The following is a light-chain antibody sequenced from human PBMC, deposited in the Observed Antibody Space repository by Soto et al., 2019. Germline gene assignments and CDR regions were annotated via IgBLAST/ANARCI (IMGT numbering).Light chain of an antibody. CDR3: QQSYSTPQIT. V-gene: IGKV1-5*01. J-gene: IGKJ5*01. CDR2: DAS. CDR1: QSISGW. Sequence: IQMTQSPSTLSASVGDRVTITCRASQSISGWLAWYQQKPGKAPKLLIYDASSLESGVPSRFSGSGSGTEFTLTISSLQPDDFATYYCQQSYSTPQITFGQGTRLEI.